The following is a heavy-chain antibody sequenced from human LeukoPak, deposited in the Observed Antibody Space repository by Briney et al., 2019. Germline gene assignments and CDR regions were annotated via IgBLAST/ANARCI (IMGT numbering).Heavy chain of an antibody. J-gene: IGHJ5*02. CDR3: AKSRYSSSWYDWFDP. CDR2: ISGSGGST. CDR1: GFTFSSYA. V-gene: IGHV3-23*01. Sequence: GGSLRLSCAASGFTFSSYAMSWVRQAPGKGLEWVSDISGSGGSTYYADSVKGRFTIPRDNSKNTLYLQMNSLRAEDTAVYYCAKSRYSSSWYDWFDPWGQGTLVTVSS. D-gene: IGHD6-13*01.